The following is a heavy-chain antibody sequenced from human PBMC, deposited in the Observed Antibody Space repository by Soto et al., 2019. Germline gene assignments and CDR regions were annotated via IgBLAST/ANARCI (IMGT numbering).Heavy chain of an antibody. Sequence: ASVKVSCKASGDTFTDSYMHWVRQAPGQGLEWLGWVNPKNGGTSYAQKFQGWVTMTRDTSISTAYMELSSLRSVDTAVYYWAGGWSGGPIDVWGKGTTVTVSS. CDR2: VNPKNGGT. CDR3: AGGWSGGPIDV. CDR1: GDTFTDSY. J-gene: IGHJ6*03. V-gene: IGHV1-2*04. D-gene: IGHD6-19*01.